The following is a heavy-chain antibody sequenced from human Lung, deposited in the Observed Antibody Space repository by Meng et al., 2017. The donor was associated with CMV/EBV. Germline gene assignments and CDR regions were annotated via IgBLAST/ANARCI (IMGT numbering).Heavy chain of an antibody. J-gene: IGHJ2*01. V-gene: IGHV3-11*01. CDR1: FTFRDHY. D-gene: IGHD5-12*01. Sequence: FTFRDHYMSWIRQTPGKGLEWLSYMSGTSSTIYEASSVKGRFTVSRDNAKKSLYLQMNSLRAEDTAVYYCAGDLLGYSAYGVRYFDLWGRGTLVTVSS. CDR3: AGDLLGYSAYGVRYFDL. CDR2: MSGTSSTI.